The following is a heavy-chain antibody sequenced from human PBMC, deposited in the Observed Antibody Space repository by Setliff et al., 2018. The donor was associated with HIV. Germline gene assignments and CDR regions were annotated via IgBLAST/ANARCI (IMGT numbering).Heavy chain of an antibody. Sequence: GESLKISCAASGFTFRSYALYWVRQAPGKGLEWVSAITESGGATYYADSVKGRFTISRDNSKNTLYLQMNSLRVEDTALYYCAKDKEGTTAFDLWGPGTLVTVSS. D-gene: IGHD4-17*01. CDR2: ITESGGAT. CDR3: AKDKEGTTAFDL. J-gene: IGHJ4*02. CDR1: GFTFRSYA. V-gene: IGHV3-23*01.